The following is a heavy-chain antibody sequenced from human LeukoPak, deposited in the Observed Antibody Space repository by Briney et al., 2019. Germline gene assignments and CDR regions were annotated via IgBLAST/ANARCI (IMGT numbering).Heavy chain of an antibody. CDR1: GFTFSSYW. CDR3: ARSYDSSAYYPHYFDY. Sequence: GGSLRHSCAASGFTFSSYWMSWVRQAPGKGLEWVANIKQDGSEKYYVDSAKGPFTISRDNAKNSLYLQMNSLRAEDTAVYCCARSYDSSAYYPHYFDYWGQGTLVTVSS. V-gene: IGHV3-7*01. D-gene: IGHD3-22*01. CDR2: IKQDGSEK. J-gene: IGHJ4*02.